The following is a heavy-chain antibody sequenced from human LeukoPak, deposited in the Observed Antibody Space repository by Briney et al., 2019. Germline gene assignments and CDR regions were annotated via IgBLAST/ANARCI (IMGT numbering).Heavy chain of an antibody. Sequence: PGGSLRLSCAASGFTFTNYALHWVRQAPGKGLGWVAVISYDGTNKHYADSVKGRFTISRDNSKNTLSLQMNSLRAEDTALYYCARGFVLGAAKNYFDYWGQGALVTVSS. CDR3: ARGFVLGAAKNYFDY. CDR2: ISYDGTNK. V-gene: IGHV3-30-3*01. CDR1: GFTFTNYA. J-gene: IGHJ4*02. D-gene: IGHD2-21*02.